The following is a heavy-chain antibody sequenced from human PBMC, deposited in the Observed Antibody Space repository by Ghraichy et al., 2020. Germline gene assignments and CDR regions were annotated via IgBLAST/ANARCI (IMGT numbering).Heavy chain of an antibody. V-gene: IGHV4-30-4*01. CDR1: GGSISSGDYY. CDR3: ARDVDYGVVTYYYYGMDV. D-gene: IGHD4-17*01. J-gene: IGHJ6*02. CDR2: IYYSGST. Sequence: SETLSLTCTVSGGSISSGDYYWSWIRQPPGKGLKWIGYIYYSGSTYYNPSLKSRVTISVDTSKNQFSLKLSSVTAADTAVYYCARDVDYGVVTYYYYGMDVWGQGTTVTVSS.